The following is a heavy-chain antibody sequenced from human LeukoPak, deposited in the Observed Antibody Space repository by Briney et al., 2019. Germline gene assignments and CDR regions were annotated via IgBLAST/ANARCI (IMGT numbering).Heavy chain of an antibody. CDR3: AREEWTTVTGHYYYYMDI. CDR2: INHSGST. J-gene: IGHJ6*03. D-gene: IGHD4-17*01. Sequence: SETLSLTCAVYGGSFSGYYWSWIRQPPGKGLEWIGEINHSGSTNYNPSLKSRVTISVDASKNQFSLKLTSVTAADTAVYYCAREEWTTVTGHYYYYMDIWGKGNTVTVAS. V-gene: IGHV4-34*01. CDR1: GGSFSGYY.